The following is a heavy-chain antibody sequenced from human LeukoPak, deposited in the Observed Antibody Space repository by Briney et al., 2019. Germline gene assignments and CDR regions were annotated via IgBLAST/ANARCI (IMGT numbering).Heavy chain of an antibody. D-gene: IGHD3-3*01. J-gene: IGHJ3*02. Sequence: SETLSLTCTVSGGSISSYYWSWIRQPPGKGLEWIGYIYYSGSTNYNPSLKSRVTISVDTSKNQFSLKLSSVTAPDTAVYYCARSDDRVSGVVRYAFDIWGQGTMVTVSS. CDR2: IYYSGST. V-gene: IGHV4-59*01. CDR1: GGSISSYY. CDR3: ARSDDRVSGVVRYAFDI.